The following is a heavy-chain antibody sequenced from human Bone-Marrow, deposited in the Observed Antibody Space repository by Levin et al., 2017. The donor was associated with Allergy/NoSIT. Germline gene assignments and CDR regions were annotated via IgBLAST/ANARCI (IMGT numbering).Heavy chain of an antibody. CDR2: ITSSGDST. J-gene: IGHJ4*02. Sequence: GESLKISCAASGFTFRHYTMNWVRQAPGKGLEWVSCITSSGDSTYYADSVKGRFTISRDNAKNSLYLQLNRLRDGDTAMYYCARDPARGYYDSSGYSGDHWGQGTLVTVSS. CDR3: ARDPARGYYDSSGYSGDH. CDR1: GFTFRHYT. D-gene: IGHD3-22*01. V-gene: IGHV3-48*02.